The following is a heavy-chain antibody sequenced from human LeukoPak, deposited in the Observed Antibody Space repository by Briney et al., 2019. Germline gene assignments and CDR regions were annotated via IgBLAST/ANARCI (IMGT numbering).Heavy chain of an antibody. CDR3: ARGEYGDGDRGKCDY. J-gene: IGHJ4*02. Sequence: SETLSLTCAVYGGSFSGYYWSWIPQPPGKRLEWIGEINHSGSTNYNPSLKSRVTISVDTSKNQFSLKLSSVTAADTAVYYCARGEYGDGDRGKCDYWGQGTLVTVSS. CDR2: INHSGST. CDR1: GGSFSGYY. V-gene: IGHV4-34*01. D-gene: IGHD4-17*01.